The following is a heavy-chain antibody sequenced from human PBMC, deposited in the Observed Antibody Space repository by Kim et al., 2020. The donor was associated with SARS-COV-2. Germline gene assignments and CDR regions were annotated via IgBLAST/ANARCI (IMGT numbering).Heavy chain of an antibody. CDR1: GFTFSSYD. CDR2: ISGSGGST. D-gene: IGHD1-26*01. CDR3: AKEQWELPAPFDY. V-gene: IGHV3-23*01. Sequence: GGSLRLSCAASGFTFSSYDMSWVRQAPGKGLQWVSGISGSGGSTYHADSVKGRFTISRDNSKNTLYLQMNSLRAEDTAVYYCAKEQWELPAPFDYWGQGTLVTVSS. J-gene: IGHJ4*02.